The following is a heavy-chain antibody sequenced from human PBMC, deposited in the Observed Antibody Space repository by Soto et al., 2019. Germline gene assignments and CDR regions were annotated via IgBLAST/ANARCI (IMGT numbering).Heavy chain of an antibody. J-gene: IGHJ5*02. Sequence: XETLSRTCAVRGGAFSSYYWKWNRPPPEKGREWIGEITQRGSTNYNPSLKSRVTMSVDTSKNQFSLKLTSVTAADTAVYFCARGHKQLAPEQQPLDPWGQGTLVTVPS. V-gene: IGHV4-34*01. CDR2: ITQRGST. CDR3: ARGHKQLAPEQQPLDP. CDR1: GGAFSSYY. D-gene: IGHD6-13*01.